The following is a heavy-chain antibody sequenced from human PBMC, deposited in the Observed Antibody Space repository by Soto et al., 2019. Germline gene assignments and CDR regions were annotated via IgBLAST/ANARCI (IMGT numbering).Heavy chain of an antibody. V-gene: IGHV4-31*03. D-gene: IGHD3-22*01. CDR1: CGSISSGGYY. CDR3: ARDAMGGYLDYYGMDV. J-gene: IGHJ6*02. Sequence: SETLSLPCTVSCGSISSGGYYWSRIRQHPGKGLEWIGYIYYSGSTYYNPSLKSRVTISVDTSKNQFSLKLSSVTAADTAVYYCARDAMGGYLDYYGMDVWGQGTTVTVSS. CDR2: IYYSGST.